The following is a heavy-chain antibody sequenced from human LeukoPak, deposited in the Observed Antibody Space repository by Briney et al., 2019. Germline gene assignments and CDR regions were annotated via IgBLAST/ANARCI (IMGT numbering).Heavy chain of an antibody. CDR3: ARTNYYYYYMDV. V-gene: IGHV4-39*01. J-gene: IGHJ6*03. CDR2: IYYSGST. CDR1: GGSITSYSYY. Sequence: SETLSLTCTVSGGSITSYSYYWGWIRQPPGKGLELIGSIYYSGSTYYNPSLKSRVTISVDTSKKRFSLKLSSVTAADTAVYYCARTNYYYYYMDVWGKGTTVTVSS.